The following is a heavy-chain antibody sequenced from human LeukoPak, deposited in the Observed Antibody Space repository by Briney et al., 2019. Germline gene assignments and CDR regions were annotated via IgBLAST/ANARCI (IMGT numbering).Heavy chain of an antibody. Sequence: PGGSLRLSCAASGFTFSSYAMHWVRQAPGKGLEWVAVISYDGSNKYYADSVKGRFTISRDNSKNTLYLQMNSLRAEDTAVYYCARYPYCGGDCRDAFDIWGQGTMVTVSS. CDR1: GFTFSSYA. J-gene: IGHJ3*02. V-gene: IGHV3-30*04. CDR2: ISYDGSNK. CDR3: ARYPYCGGDCRDAFDI. D-gene: IGHD2-21*02.